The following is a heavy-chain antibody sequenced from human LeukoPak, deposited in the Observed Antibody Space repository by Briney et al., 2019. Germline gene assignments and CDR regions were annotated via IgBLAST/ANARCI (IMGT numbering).Heavy chain of an antibody. Sequence: GESLKISCKGSGYSFPSYSISWVRQMPGKGLEWMGRIDPSDSYTNYSPSFQGHVTISADKSIRTAYLQWSSLKASDTAMYYCAIKYYYYYGMDVWGQGTTVTVSS. CDR1: GYSFPSYS. V-gene: IGHV5-10-1*01. CDR2: IDPSDSYT. CDR3: AIKYYYYYGMDV. J-gene: IGHJ6*02.